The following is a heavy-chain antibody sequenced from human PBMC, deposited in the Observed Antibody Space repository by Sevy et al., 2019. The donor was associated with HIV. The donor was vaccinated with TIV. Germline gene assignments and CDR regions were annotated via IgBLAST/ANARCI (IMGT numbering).Heavy chain of an antibody. CDR1: EFTVNDKY. CDR2: IFSSGST. CDR3: VSLFLSYRSGWSYFDY. Sequence: GGSLRLSCAISEFTVNDKYIIWVRQAPGKGLEWVSFIFSSGSTYYADSVKGRFTISRDNSKNTVDLQMNSVRAEDTAVYYCVSLFLSYRSGWSYFDYWGQGTLVTVSS. J-gene: IGHJ4*02. D-gene: IGHD6-19*01. V-gene: IGHV3-66*02.